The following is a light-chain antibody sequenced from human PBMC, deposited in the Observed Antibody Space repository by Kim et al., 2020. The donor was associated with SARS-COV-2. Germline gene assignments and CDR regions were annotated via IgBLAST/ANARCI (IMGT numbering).Light chain of an antibody. Sequence: VAPGQTASITCSGDKLGDKYACWYQQKPGQSPVLVIYQDSKRPSGIPERFSGSNSGNTATLTISGTQAMDEADYYCQAWDSSTAVVFGGGTQLTVL. CDR2: QDS. V-gene: IGLV3-1*01. J-gene: IGLJ2*01. CDR3: QAWDSSTAVV. CDR1: KLGDKY.